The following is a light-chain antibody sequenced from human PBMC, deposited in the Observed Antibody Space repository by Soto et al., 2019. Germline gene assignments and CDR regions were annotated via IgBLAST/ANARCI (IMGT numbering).Light chain of an antibody. CDR1: SGHSSYA. J-gene: IGLJ3*02. V-gene: IGLV4-69*01. Sequence: QLVLTQSPSASACLGASVKLTCTLSSGHSSYAIAWHQQQPEKGPRFLMNLNSDGSHSKGDGIPDRFSGSSSGAERYLTISSLQSEDEADYYCQTWDTGIRVFGGGTKLTVL. CDR2: LNSDGSH. CDR3: QTWDTGIRV.